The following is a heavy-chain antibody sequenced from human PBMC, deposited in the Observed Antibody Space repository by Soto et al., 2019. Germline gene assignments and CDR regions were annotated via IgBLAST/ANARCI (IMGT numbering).Heavy chain of an antibody. CDR1: GGSISSGGYS. D-gene: IGHD5-12*01. V-gene: IGHV4-30-2*01. J-gene: IGHJ4*02. CDR2: IYHSGST. CDR3: AAGGGLPRYY. Sequence: QLQLQESGSGLVKPSQTLSLTCAVSGGSISSGGYSWSWIRQPPGKGLEWIGYIYHSGSTYYNPSPMSRVTISVDGSKNQFSLKLSSVTAADTAVYYCAAGGGLPRYYWGQGTLVTVSS.